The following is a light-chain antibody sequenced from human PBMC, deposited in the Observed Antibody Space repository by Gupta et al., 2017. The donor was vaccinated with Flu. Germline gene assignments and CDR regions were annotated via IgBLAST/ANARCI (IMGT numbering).Light chain of an antibody. J-gene: IGKJ1*01. Sequence: EIVMTQSPATLSVSPGERVTLSCRASQRIATNMAWYQQRPGQSPRPLIYSASKRATGVPARFSATGSGTEFTLTINSLQSEDIATYFCQQYNAWPRTFGQGTKVEVK. V-gene: IGKV3-15*01. CDR2: SAS. CDR3: QQYNAWPRT. CDR1: QRIATN.